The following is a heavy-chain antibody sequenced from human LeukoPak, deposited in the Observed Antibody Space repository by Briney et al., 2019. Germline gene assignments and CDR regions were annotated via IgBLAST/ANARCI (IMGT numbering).Heavy chain of an antibody. D-gene: IGHD3-22*01. CDR2: RKQEGREK. CDR3: AKDYYYGSRELDAFDI. V-gene: IGHV3-7*01. J-gene: IGHJ3*02. Sequence: GGSLRLSCAASGLTFNKYWMNWVRPAPGKGLERVANRKQEGREKKYVDSVKRRYTISRHNAKKSLYLQMNRLRAEDTAVYYCAKDYYYGSRELDAFDIWGEETMVTVSS. CDR1: GLTFNKYW.